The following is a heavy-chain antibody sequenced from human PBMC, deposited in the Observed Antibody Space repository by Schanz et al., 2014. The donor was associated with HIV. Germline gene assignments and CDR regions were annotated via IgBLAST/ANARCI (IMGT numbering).Heavy chain of an antibody. CDR1: GFPFRNFW. J-gene: IGHJ4*02. CDR3: AKASESIFGVEGLDF. CDR2: MRPDAVEK. Sequence: EEQLLESGGGTVQPGGSLRLSCVASGFPFRNFWLSWVRQAPGKGLEWVANMRPDAVEKYYVDSVKGRFTISRDNARNSLYLQMNSLRAEDTAVYYCAKASESIFGVEGLDFWGQGTLVIVSS. D-gene: IGHD3-3*01. V-gene: IGHV3-7*01.